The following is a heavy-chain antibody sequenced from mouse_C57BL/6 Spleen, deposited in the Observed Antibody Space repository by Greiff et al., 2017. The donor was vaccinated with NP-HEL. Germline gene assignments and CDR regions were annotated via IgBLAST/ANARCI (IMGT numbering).Heavy chain of an antibody. Sequence: QVQLQQSGAELARPGASVKLSCKASGYTFTSYGISWVKQRTGQGLEWIGEIYPRSGNTYYNEKFKGKATLTADKSSSTAYMELRSLTSEDSAVYFCARSRGYSNYDAMDYWGQGTSVTVSS. V-gene: IGHV1-81*01. CDR1: GYTFTSYG. CDR2: IYPRSGNT. CDR3: ARSRGYSNYDAMDY. J-gene: IGHJ4*01. D-gene: IGHD2-5*01.